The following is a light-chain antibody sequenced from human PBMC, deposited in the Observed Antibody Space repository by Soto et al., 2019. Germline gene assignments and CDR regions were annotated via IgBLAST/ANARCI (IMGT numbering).Light chain of an antibody. J-gene: IGKJ4*01. CDR1: QSVSSY. V-gene: IGKV3-11*01. Sequence: EIVLTQSPATLSLSPGETATLSCRASQSVSSYLAWYQQKPGQAPRLLIYDASDRATGIPARFSGSGAGTDFTLTISSLEPEDFAGYYCQQGVNWPRLTLGGGTKVELK. CDR3: QQGVNWPRLT. CDR2: DAS.